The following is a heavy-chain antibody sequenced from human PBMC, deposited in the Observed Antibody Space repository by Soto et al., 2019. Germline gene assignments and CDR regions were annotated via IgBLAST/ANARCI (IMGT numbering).Heavy chain of an antibody. CDR3: ARADLLWDSFDL. J-gene: IGHJ4*02. D-gene: IGHD2-2*01. CDR2: ISNSGSST. CDR1: GFPFRNFA. Sequence: EVQLLESGGDLVQPGGSLKLSCAASGFPFRNFAMAWVRQAPGKGLEWVSIISNSGSSTYHGDSVKGRFTTSRDSSKGTLSLHMRGVRIDDTAVYFCARADLLWDSFDLWGQGTLVTVSS. V-gene: IGHV3-23*05.